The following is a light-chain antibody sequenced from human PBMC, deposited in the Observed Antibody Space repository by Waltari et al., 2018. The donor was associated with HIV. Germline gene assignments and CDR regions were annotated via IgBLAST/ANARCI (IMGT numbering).Light chain of an antibody. Sequence: DIQMTQSPSYLSASVGDRVTITCRASQHINNYVSWHQQKPGKAPKLLMYSASSLQSAVPPRFSGSGYGTDFTLTISNLQPDDFGTYYCHQSYNNPFTFGVGTKVDI. CDR2: SAS. V-gene: IGKV1-39*01. CDR3: HQSYNNPFT. J-gene: IGKJ4*01. CDR1: QHINNY.